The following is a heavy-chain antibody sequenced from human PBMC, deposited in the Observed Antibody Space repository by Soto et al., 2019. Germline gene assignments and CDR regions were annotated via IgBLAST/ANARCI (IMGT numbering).Heavy chain of an antibody. Sequence: GASVKVSCKASGYPFTTYHLHWVRQAPGQGLEWMGIVYATGTGTRSAQKFQGRLTMTRDRSTSTVYMELSSLRSEDTAVYYCARPEGYGSGSYYFDSWGQGTLVTVSS. J-gene: IGHJ4*02. D-gene: IGHD3-10*01. CDR3: ARPEGYGSGSYYFDS. CDR1: GYPFTTYH. CDR2: VYATGTGT. V-gene: IGHV1-46*01.